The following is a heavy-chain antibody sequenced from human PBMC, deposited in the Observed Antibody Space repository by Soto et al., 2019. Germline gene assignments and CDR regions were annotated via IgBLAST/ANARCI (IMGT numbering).Heavy chain of an antibody. CDR1: GFTFSSYA. Sequence: QVQLVESGGGVVQPGRSLRLSCAASGFTFSSYAMHWVRQAPGKGLEWVAVISYDGSNKYYADSVKGRFTISRDNSKNPLYLQMNSLRAEDTAVYYCASIAVAGLYSFDYWGQGTLVTVSS. CDR2: ISYDGSNK. V-gene: IGHV3-30-3*01. D-gene: IGHD6-19*01. J-gene: IGHJ4*02. CDR3: ASIAVAGLYSFDY.